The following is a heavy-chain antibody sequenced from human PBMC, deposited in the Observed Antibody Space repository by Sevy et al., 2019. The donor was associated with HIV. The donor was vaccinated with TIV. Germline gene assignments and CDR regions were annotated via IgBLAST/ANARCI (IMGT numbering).Heavy chain of an antibody. J-gene: IGHJ4*02. D-gene: IGHD6-13*01. V-gene: IGHV3-7*01. Sequence: GGSLRLSCVVSGISLNNYWMSWVRQAPGKGLEWVANINQDGSVKYYVGSVKGRFTISRDHARNLLHLQMNGLRVEDTALYYCVRAIAAAGSFWGQGTLVTVSS. CDR3: VRAIAAAGSF. CDR2: INQDGSVK. CDR1: GISLNNYW.